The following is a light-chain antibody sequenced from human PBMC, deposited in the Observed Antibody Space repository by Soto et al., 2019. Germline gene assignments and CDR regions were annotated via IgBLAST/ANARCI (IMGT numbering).Light chain of an antibody. CDR1: QSVTRNLAGSFN. CDR3: QQYGNGPPYT. V-gene: IGKV3-15*01. CDR2: GAS. J-gene: IGKJ2*01. Sequence: EIVMTQSPATLSVSPGERATLSCRASQSVTRNLAGSFNLAWYQQKRGQAPRLLIYGASTRATDIPARFSGSGSGTEFTLTINSLQSEDIAVYFCQQYGNGPPYTFGQGTKLEIK.